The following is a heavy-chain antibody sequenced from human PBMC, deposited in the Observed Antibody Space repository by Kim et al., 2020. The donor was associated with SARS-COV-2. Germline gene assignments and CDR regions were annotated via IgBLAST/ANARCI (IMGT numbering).Heavy chain of an antibody. D-gene: IGHD2-8*02. CDR2: YSGST. J-gene: IGHJ5*02. Sequence: YSGSTYYNPSLKSRVTISVDTSKNQFSLKLSSVTAADTAVYYCARGWSTPWGQGTLVTVSS. V-gene: IGHV4-31*02. CDR3: ARGWSTP.